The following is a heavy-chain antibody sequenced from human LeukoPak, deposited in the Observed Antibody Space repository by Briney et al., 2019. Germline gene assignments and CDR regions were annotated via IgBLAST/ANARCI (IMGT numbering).Heavy chain of an antibody. Sequence: GGSLRLSCAASGFTFSIYAMSWVRQAPGKGLQWVSSITSRGESTWYVDSVKGRFTITRDNSEDTLYLQMHSLRAEDTAVYYCARDRPNYYGSDGHYYRRDGDYWGLGTLVSVSS. CDR3: ARDRPNYYGSDGHYYRRDGDY. D-gene: IGHD3-22*01. CDR2: ITSRGEST. J-gene: IGHJ4*02. V-gene: IGHV3-23*01. CDR1: GFTFSIYA.